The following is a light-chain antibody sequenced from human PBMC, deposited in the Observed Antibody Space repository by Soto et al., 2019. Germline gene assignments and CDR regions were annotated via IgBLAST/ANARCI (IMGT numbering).Light chain of an antibody. CDR3: QQTYSALT. J-gene: IGKJ3*01. CDR1: QSISTY. Sequence: MQMTQSRSSLSASVGDRVTITCRASQSISTYLNWYQQKPGKAPKFLIYAASSLQSGVPSRFSGSGSGTDFTLTINSLQPEDFATYYCQQTYSALTFGPGTKVDIK. CDR2: AAS. V-gene: IGKV1-39*01.